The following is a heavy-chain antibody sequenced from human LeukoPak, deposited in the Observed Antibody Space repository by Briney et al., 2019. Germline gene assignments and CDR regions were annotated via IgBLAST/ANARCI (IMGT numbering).Heavy chain of an antibody. CDR2: ISGSGGST. J-gene: IGHJ4*02. D-gene: IGHD6-19*01. CDR3: AKGYSVAGTSY. CDR1: GFTFSSYA. V-gene: IGHV3-23*01. Sequence: GGSLRLSCAASGFTFSSYAMSWVRQAPGKGLEWVSAISGSGGSTYYADSVKGRFTISRDNSKNTLYLQMDSLRAEDTAVYYCAKGYSVAGTSYWGQGTLVTVSS.